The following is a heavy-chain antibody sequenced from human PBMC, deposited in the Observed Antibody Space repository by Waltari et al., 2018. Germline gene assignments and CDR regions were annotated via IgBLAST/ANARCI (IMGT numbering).Heavy chain of an antibody. CDR3: ARCSGGSCYPDY. Sequence: QVQLQESGPGLVKPSQTLSLTCTVSGGSISSGEYYWSWLRQPPGKGLEWIGYIYYSGSTYYNPSLKSRVTISVDTSKNQFSLKLSSVTAADTAVYYCARCSGGSCYPDYWGQGTLVTVSS. V-gene: IGHV4-30-4*08. CDR2: IYYSGST. CDR1: GGSISSGEYY. D-gene: IGHD2-15*01. J-gene: IGHJ4*02.